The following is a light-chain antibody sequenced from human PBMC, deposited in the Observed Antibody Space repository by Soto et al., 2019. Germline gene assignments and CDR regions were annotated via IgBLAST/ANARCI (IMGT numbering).Light chain of an antibody. CDR2: GAS. CDR1: QSVSSSH. V-gene: IGKV3-20*01. J-gene: IGKJ5*01. CDR3: QQYTSSLNT. Sequence: EIVLTQSPGTLSLSPGERATLSCRASQSVSSSHLAWYQQKPGQAPRLLIYGASVRATGVPDRFSGSGSGTDFTLTISRLEPEDFAVYYCQQYTSSLNTFGQGTRLEIK.